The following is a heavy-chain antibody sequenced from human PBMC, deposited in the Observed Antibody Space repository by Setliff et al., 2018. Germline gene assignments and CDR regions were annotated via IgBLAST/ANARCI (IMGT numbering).Heavy chain of an antibody. Sequence: PGGSLRLSCAASRFTFSNYWMSWVRQAPGKGLEWVANIKEDGSEKYYEDSVKGRFTISRDNAKNTLYLQMNSLRAEDTAVYYCARAHSSTLSVHDYWGQGTLVTVSS. J-gene: IGHJ4*02. CDR1: RFTFSNYW. CDR3: ARAHSSTLSVHDY. D-gene: IGHD2-2*01. CDR2: IKEDGSEK. V-gene: IGHV3-7*01.